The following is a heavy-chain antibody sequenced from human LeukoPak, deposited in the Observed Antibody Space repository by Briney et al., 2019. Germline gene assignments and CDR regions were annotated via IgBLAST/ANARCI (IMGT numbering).Heavy chain of an antibody. Sequence: SATLSLSCIVSGASNNSFYWSWLRPPPGKGLEWIGYTHPSGNSNYSPSLKSRVTISVDTSTNQFSLKLKSVTAADTAVYYCARKVPKKGWFDPWGQGTLVTVSS. V-gene: IGHV4-4*09. J-gene: IGHJ5*02. CDR2: THPSGNS. CDR1: GASNNSFY. CDR3: ARKVPKKGWFDP.